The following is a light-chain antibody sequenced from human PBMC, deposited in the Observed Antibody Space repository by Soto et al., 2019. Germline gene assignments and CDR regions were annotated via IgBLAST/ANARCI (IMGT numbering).Light chain of an antibody. CDR1: QGVSSY. Sequence: PGERATLSCRASQGVSSYLAWYQHKPGQAPRLLIYEASTRATGIPARFSGSGSETDFTLTISTLEPEDSAIYYCQQRYNWPVTFGQGTRLEIK. J-gene: IGKJ5*01. CDR3: QQRYNWPVT. V-gene: IGKV3-11*01. CDR2: EAS.